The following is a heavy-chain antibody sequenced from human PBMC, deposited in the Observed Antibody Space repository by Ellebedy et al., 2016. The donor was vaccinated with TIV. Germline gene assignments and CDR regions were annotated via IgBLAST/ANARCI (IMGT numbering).Heavy chain of an antibody. D-gene: IGHD6-19*01. V-gene: IGHV3-23*01. CDR3: ARDLGSGWDLVYAFDA. CDR1: GLTFSSHA. Sequence: GESLKISCAASGLTFSSHAMSWVRQAPGKGLEWVSSISDSGGNTYYADSVKGRFTISRDNSKNTLYLHMNSLRADDTAVYYCARDLGSGWDLVYAFDAWGQGTMVTVSS. J-gene: IGHJ3*01. CDR2: ISDSGGNT.